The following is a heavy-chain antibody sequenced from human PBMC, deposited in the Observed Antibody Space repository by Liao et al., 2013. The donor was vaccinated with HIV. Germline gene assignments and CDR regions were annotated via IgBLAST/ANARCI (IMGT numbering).Heavy chain of an antibody. CDR2: IYSSGNT. V-gene: IGHV4-61*02. CDR3: ARGVLEWLPQSYNWYFDL. J-gene: IGHJ2*01. D-gene: IGHD3-3*01. CDR1: GGSISSNNYY. Sequence: QVQLQESGPGLVKPSQTLSLTCTVSGGSISSNNYYWSWIRQPAGRGLEWIGRIYSSGNTNHNPSFKSRVTMSVDTSKNQFSLKLSSVTAADTAVYYCARGVLEWLPQSYNWYFDLWGRGTLVTVSS.